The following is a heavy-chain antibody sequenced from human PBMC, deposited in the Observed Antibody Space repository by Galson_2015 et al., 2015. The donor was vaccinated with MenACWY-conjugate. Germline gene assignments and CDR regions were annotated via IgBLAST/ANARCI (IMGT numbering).Heavy chain of an antibody. J-gene: IGHJ3*01. D-gene: IGHD6-19*01. CDR1: GFTVSSNY. V-gene: IGHV3-53*01. Sequence: SLRLSCAASGFTVSSNYMGWVRQAPGQGLEWVSLIYSGGWTNYAASVMGRFTISRDDSKNTLYLQLNSLRAEDTAVYYCVRDQWRQWLVHGNDAFDLWGQGTKVTVSS. CDR3: VRDQWRQWLVHGNDAFDL. CDR2: IYSGGWT.